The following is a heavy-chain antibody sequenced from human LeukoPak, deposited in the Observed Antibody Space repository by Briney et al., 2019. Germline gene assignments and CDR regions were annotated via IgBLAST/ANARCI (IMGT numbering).Heavy chain of an antibody. Sequence: ASVKVSCKASGYTFTNYFMRWVRQAPGQGLEWMGIINPRGGSTGYAQKFQGRITMTTDMSTRTVYTELSSLESEDTAVYYCARRDCVGNCYSNWFDPWGQGTLVPVSS. D-gene: IGHD2-15*01. CDR3: ARRDCVGNCYSNWFDP. V-gene: IGHV1-46*01. J-gene: IGHJ5*02. CDR1: GYTFTNYF. CDR2: INPRGGST.